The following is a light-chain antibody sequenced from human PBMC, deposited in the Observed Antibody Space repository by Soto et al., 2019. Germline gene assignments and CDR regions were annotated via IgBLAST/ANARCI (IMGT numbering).Light chain of an antibody. Sequence: QSALTQPRSVSGSPGQSVTISCTGTSSDVGGYNYVSWYQQHPGKAPKLMIYDVSKRPSGVPDRFSGSKSGNTASLTISGLQAEDESDYCCCSYAGIYTFPYLLGTGTNVTVL. CDR1: SSDVGGYNY. CDR3: CSYAGIYTFPYL. J-gene: IGLJ1*01. V-gene: IGLV2-11*01. CDR2: DVS.